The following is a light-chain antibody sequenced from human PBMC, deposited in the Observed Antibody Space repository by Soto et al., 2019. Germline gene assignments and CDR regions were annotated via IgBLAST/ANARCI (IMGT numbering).Light chain of an antibody. CDR1: SGHSSYA. CDR3: QTWGTGII. Sequence: QLVLTQSPSASASLGASVKLTCTLSSGHSSYAIAWHQQQPEKGPRYLMKLNSDGSHSKGDGIPDRFSGSSSGAERYLTISSLPSEEEADYYCQTWGTGIIFGGGTKVTVL. J-gene: IGLJ2*01. V-gene: IGLV4-69*01. CDR2: LNSDGSH.